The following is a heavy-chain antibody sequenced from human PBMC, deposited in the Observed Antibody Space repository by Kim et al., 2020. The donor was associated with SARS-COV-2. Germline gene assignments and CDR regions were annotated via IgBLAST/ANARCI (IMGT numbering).Heavy chain of an antibody. CDR1: GGTFSGYY. V-gene: IGHV4-34*01. CDR2: INHSGST. D-gene: IGHD3-3*01. Sequence: SETLTLTCAAYGGTFSGYYWSWIRQAPGKGLEWVGDINHSGSTTYNPSFKSRVTILVDTSKNQFFLKLSTVTAADTAVYYCARAGRQWRFRPIFYYFDYWGQGTLVTVSS. J-gene: IGHJ4*02. CDR3: ARAGRQWRFRPIFYYFDY.